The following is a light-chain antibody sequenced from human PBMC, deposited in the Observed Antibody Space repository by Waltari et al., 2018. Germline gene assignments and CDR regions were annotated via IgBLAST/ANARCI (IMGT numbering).Light chain of an antibody. Sequence: DIVMTQSPDSLAVSLGERATINCKSSQSFLCSSNSKHSLAWYQQKPGQPPKLVIYWASIRASGVPDRFSGSGSGTDFTLTISSLQAEDVAVYYCQQFYSTPFTFGQGTKLEIK. J-gene: IGKJ2*01. CDR3: QQFYSTPFT. CDR2: WAS. V-gene: IGKV4-1*01. CDR1: QSFLCSSNSKHS.